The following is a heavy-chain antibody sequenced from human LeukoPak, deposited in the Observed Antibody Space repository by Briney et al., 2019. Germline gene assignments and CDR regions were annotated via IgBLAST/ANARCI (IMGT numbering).Heavy chain of an antibody. CDR1: GFTFSSYA. D-gene: IGHD3-3*01. CDR2: ISGSGGST. Sequence: PGGSLRLSCAASGFTFSSYAMSWVRQAPGKGLEWVSAISGSGGSTYYADSVKGRFTISRDNSKNTLYLQMNSLRAEDTAVYYCAKDPITIFGVVPTPYFDYWGQGTLVTVSS. J-gene: IGHJ4*02. V-gene: IGHV3-23*01. CDR3: AKDPITIFGVVPTPYFDY.